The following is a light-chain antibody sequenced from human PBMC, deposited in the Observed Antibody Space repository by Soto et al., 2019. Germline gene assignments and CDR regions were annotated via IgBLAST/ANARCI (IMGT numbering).Light chain of an antibody. Sequence: QSVLTQPASVSGSPGQSITISCTGTSSDVGGFNYVSCYQQHPGKAPKLMIYEVSNRPSGVSNRFSGSKSGNPASLTISGLQAEDEADYYCSSYISSSTVYVFGTGTKVTVL. CDR3: SSYISSSTVYV. V-gene: IGLV2-14*01. CDR2: EVS. J-gene: IGLJ1*01. CDR1: SSDVGGFNY.